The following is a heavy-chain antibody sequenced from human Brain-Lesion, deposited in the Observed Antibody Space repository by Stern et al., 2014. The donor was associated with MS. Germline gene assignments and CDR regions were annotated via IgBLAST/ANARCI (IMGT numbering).Heavy chain of an antibody. Sequence: QVQLVESGAEVKKPGASVKVSCKPSGYTFTSYAITWVRQVPGQGLEWMGGISTYNGNTNYVQKLQGRVTMTTDTSTSTAYMELRSLRSDDTAVYYCARGHTSGYYNFDYWGQGTLVTVS. CDR1: GYTFTSYA. J-gene: IGHJ4*02. D-gene: IGHD3-22*01. CDR3: ARGHTSGYYNFDY. V-gene: IGHV1-18*01. CDR2: ISTYNGNT.